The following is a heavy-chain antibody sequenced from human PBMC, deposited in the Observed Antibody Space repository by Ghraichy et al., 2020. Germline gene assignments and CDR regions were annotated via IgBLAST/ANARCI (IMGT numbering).Heavy chain of an antibody. CDR1: GGSISSGGYY. V-gene: IGHV4-31*03. D-gene: IGHD3-22*01. CDR3: ANAYYYDPTRVDY. Sequence: SETLSLTCTVSGGSISSGGYYWSWIRQHPGKGLEWIGYIYYSGSTYYNPSLKSRVTISVDTSKNQFSLKLSSVTAADTAVYYCANAYYYDPTRVDYWGQGTLVTVSS. CDR2: IYYSGST. J-gene: IGHJ4*02.